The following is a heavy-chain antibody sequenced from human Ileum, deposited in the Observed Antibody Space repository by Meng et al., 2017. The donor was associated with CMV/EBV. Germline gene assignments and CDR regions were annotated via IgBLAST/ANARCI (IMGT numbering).Heavy chain of an antibody. CDR3: AADISTAWFYY. D-gene: IGHD2-2*01. J-gene: IGHJ4*02. V-gene: IGHV4-39*07. Sequence: QLQLQESGPVLVKPSETLSLTCTVSGDSISSGCHFWGWIRQAPGKGLEWIATIHYTETTHYNPSLKSRITISVDTSKNQISLKVNSVTAADTAMYYCAADISTAWFYYWGQGTLVTVSS. CDR2: IHYTETT. CDR1: GDSISSGCHF.